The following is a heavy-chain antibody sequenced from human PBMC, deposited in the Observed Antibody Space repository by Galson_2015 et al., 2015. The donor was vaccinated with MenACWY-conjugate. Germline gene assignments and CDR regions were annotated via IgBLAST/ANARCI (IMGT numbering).Heavy chain of an antibody. CDR1: GYTFTGYY. Sequence: SVKVSCKASGYTFTGYYMHWVRQAPGQGLEWMGWINPNSGGTNYAQKFQGWVTMTRDTSISTAYMELSRLRSDDTAVYYCARERVDDCGGDCYSNYYYYGMDVWGQGTTVTVSS. CDR3: ARERVDDCGGDCYSNYYYYGMDV. V-gene: IGHV1-2*04. CDR2: INPNSGGT. D-gene: IGHD2-21*02. J-gene: IGHJ6*02.